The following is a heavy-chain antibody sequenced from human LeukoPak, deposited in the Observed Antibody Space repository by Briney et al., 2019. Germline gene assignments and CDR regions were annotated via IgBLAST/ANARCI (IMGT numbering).Heavy chain of an antibody. CDR3: ARRGYSGYGPLGY. J-gene: IGHJ4*02. D-gene: IGHD5-12*01. V-gene: IGHV5-10-1*01. Sequence: GESLRISCEGSGYSFTNYWISWVRQMPGKGLGWMGNIDPSDSYTNYSPSFQGHVTISADKSISTAYLQWSSLKASDTAMYYCARRGYSGYGPLGYWGQGTLVTVSS. CDR2: IDPSDSYT. CDR1: GYSFTNYW.